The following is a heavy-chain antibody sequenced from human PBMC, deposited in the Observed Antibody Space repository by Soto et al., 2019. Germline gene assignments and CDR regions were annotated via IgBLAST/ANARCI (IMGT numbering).Heavy chain of an antibody. J-gene: IGHJ5*02. Sequence: AGGSLRLSCAASGFTFSSYGMHWVRQAPGKGLEWVAVISYDGSNKYYADSVKGRFTISRDNSKNTLYLQMNSLRAEDTAVYYCAKLGVLYYYGSGSGSVPFDPWGQGTLVTVSS. CDR3: AKLGVLYYYGSGSGSVPFDP. V-gene: IGHV3-30*18. D-gene: IGHD3-10*01. CDR2: ISYDGSNK. CDR1: GFTFSSYG.